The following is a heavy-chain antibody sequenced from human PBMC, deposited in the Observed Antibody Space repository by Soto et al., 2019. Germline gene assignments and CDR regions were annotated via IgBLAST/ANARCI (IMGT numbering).Heavy chain of an antibody. CDR3: AREKTTVRYYYYGMDV. V-gene: IGHV1-2*04. Sequence: ASVKVSCKASGYTFTGYYMHWVRQAPGQGLEWMGWINPNSGGTNYAQKFQGWVTMTRDTSISTAYMELSRLRSDDTAVYYCAREKTTVRYYYYGMDVWGQGTTVTVSS. CDR1: GYTFTGYY. CDR2: INPNSGGT. D-gene: IGHD4-17*01. J-gene: IGHJ6*02.